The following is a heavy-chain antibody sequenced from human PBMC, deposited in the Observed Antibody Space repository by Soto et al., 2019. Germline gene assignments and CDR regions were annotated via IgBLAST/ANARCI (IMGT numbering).Heavy chain of an antibody. CDR1: GVSISGDY. CDR2: TGNT. D-gene: IGHD3-22*01. V-gene: IGHV4-59*08. Sequence: PSETLSLTCIVSGVSISGDYWSWIRQPPGKGLEWIGYTGNTNYNPSLMGRVTISMDTSKNQFSLKLTSVTAADTAVYYCARHGREDSRGFYSWSDPWGQGTLVTVSS. J-gene: IGHJ5*02. CDR3: ARHGREDSRGFYSWSDP.